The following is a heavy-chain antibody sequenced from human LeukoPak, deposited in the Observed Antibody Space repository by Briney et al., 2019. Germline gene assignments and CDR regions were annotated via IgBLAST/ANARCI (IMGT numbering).Heavy chain of an antibody. D-gene: IGHD3-22*01. J-gene: IGHJ4*02. CDR3: ARTHGYYYDSSGYYFDY. V-gene: IGHV4-4*07. CDR2: IYTSGST. Sequence: SETLSLTCTVSGGSISSYYWSWIRQPAGKGLEWIGRIYTSGSTNYNPSLKSRVTMSVDTSKNQFSLKLSSVTAADTAVYYCARTHGYYYDSSGYYFDYWGQRTLVTVSS. CDR1: GGSISSYY.